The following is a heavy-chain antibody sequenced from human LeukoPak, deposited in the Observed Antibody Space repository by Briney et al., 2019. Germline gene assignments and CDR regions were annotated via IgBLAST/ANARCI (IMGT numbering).Heavy chain of an antibody. Sequence: SETLSLTCTVSGGSISSSSYYWGWIRQPPGKGLEWIGSIYYSGSTNYNPSLKSRVTISVDTSKNQFSLKLSSVTAADTAVYYCARINWGREYYFDYWGQGTLVTVSS. J-gene: IGHJ4*02. CDR1: GGSISSSSYY. CDR2: IYYSGST. V-gene: IGHV4-39*07. CDR3: ARINWGREYYFDY. D-gene: IGHD7-27*01.